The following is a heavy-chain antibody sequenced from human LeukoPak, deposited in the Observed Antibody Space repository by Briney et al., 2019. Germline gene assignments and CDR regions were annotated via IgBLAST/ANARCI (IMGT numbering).Heavy chain of an antibody. J-gene: IGHJ4*02. CDR3: TREWGAAADY. Sequence: GGSLRLSCVTSGFTFLDYAVHWVRQALGKGLEWVAVMSYDGNNNYYVDSVKGRFTLSRDSSKNTLYLQMNSLRPEDTAVYYCTREWGAAADYWGQGTLVTVSS. V-gene: IGHV3-30-3*01. CDR2: MSYDGNNN. D-gene: IGHD6-13*01. CDR1: GFTFLDYA.